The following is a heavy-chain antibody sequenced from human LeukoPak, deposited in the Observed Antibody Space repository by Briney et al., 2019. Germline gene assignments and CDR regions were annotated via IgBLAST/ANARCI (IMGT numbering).Heavy chain of an antibody. J-gene: IGHJ4*02. Sequence: GGSLRLSCAASGFTFSTYSMNWVRQAPGKGLEWVSYISTSSSIIYYADSVKGRFTISRDNAKNSLYLQMNSLRAEDTAFYYCATDRWGFFNYWGQGTLVTVSS. V-gene: IGHV3-48*01. D-gene: IGHD3-3*01. CDR2: ISTSSSII. CDR1: GFTFSTYS. CDR3: ATDRWGFFNY.